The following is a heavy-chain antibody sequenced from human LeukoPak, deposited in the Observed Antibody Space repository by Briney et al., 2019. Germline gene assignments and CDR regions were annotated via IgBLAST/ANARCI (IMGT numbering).Heavy chain of an antibody. D-gene: IGHD4-17*01. Sequence: SETLSLTCTVSGGSISSGGYYWSWIRQHPGKGLEWIGYIYYSGSTYYNPSLKSRVTISVDTSKNQFSLKLSSVTAADTAVYYCARALYGDYLYFDYWGQGTLVTVSS. CDR3: ARALYGDYLYFDY. CDR2: IYYSGST. J-gene: IGHJ4*02. V-gene: IGHV4-31*03. CDR1: GGSISSGGYY.